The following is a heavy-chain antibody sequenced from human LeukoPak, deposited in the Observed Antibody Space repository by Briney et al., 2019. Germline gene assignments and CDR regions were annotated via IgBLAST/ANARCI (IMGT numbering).Heavy chain of an antibody. V-gene: IGHV4-34*01. CDR1: GGSFSGYY. Sequence: SETLSLTCAVYGGSFSGYYWSWIRQPPGRGLEWIREIDHSGSTNYNPSLKSRVTISVDTSKNQFSLKLSSVTAADTAVYYCARQWFHYYDTSGYLLDPWGQGTLVTVSS. D-gene: IGHD3-22*01. J-gene: IGHJ5*02. CDR3: ARQWFHYYDTSGYLLDP. CDR2: IDHSGST.